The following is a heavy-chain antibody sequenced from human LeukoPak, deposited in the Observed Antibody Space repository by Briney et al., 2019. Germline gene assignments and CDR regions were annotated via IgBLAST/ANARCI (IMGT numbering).Heavy chain of an antibody. CDR3: ASTYKDSGYDLSYYYYYYMDV. J-gene: IGHJ6*03. V-gene: IGHV3-23*01. Sequence: GGSLGLSCAASGFTFSTYAMSWVRQAPGKGLEWVSVISGSSRSTYYADSVKGRFTISRDNSRNTLYLQMNSLRAEDTAVYYCASTYKDSGYDLSYYYYYYMDVWGKGTTVSVSS. CDR1: GFTFSTYA. D-gene: IGHD5-12*01. CDR2: ISGSSRST.